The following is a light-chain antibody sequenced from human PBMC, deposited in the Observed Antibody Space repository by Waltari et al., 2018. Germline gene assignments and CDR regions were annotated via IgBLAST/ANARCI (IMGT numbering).Light chain of an antibody. CDR1: RDINNF. Sequence: DIQVIQSPSSLSASVGDRVTITCQASRDINNFLNWYQFKPGKAPKLLIYDAANLETGVPSRFSGSGYGTDFTLTISSLQPEDFATYYWQQYDLDPQMYTFGQGTRLEIK. CDR3: QQYDLDPQMYT. V-gene: IGKV1-33*01. J-gene: IGKJ2*01. CDR2: DAA.